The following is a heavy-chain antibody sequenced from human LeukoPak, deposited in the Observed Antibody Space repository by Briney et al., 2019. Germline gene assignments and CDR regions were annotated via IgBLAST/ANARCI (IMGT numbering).Heavy chain of an antibody. V-gene: IGHV3-30*02. J-gene: IGHJ4*02. Sequence: GGSLRLSCAASGFTFNRYSMNWVRQAPGKGLEWVAFIRYDGSNKYYADSVKGRFTISRDNSKNTLYLQMNSLRAEDTAVYYCAKDTYYYDSSGQIHWGQGTLVTVSS. CDR2: IRYDGSNK. D-gene: IGHD3-22*01. CDR1: GFTFNRYS. CDR3: AKDTYYYDSSGQIH.